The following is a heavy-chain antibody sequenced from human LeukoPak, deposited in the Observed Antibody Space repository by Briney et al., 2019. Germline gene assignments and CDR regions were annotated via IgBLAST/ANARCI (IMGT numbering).Heavy chain of an antibody. J-gene: IGHJ4*02. CDR3: AREGPVSDDY. Sequence: SVKVSCKASGYTFTSYTISWVRQAPGQGLEWMGRIIPILGIANYAQKFQGRVTITADKSTSTAYMELSSLRSEDTAVYYCAREGPVSDDYWGQGTLVTVSS. CDR1: GYTFTSYT. CDR2: IIPILGIA. D-gene: IGHD1-14*01. V-gene: IGHV1-69*04.